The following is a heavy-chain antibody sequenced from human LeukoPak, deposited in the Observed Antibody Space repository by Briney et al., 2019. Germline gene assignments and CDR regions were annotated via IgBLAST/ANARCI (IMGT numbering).Heavy chain of an antibody. D-gene: IGHD6-19*01. J-gene: IGHJ2*01. CDR3: ARGLRYSSGWAGYFDL. V-gene: IGHV4-34*01. CDR1: GGPFSGYY. CDR2: INHSGST. Sequence: PSETLSLTCAVYGGPFSGYYWSWIRQPPGKGLEWIGEINHSGSTNYNPSLKSRVTISVDTSKNQFSLKLSSVTAADTAVYYCARGLRYSSGWAGYFDLWGRGTLVTVSS.